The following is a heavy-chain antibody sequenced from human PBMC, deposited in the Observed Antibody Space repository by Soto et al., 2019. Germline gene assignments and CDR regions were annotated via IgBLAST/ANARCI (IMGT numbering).Heavy chain of an antibody. J-gene: IGHJ4*02. CDR3: AREIGRAIAAAGTTGSDY. CDR2: ISSSGSST. D-gene: IGHD6-13*01. V-gene: IGHV3-23*01. Sequence: PGGSLRLSCAASGFTFSSYAMSWVRQAPGKGLEWVSSISSSGSSTYYADSVKGRFTISRDNAKNTLYLQMNSLRAEDTAVYYCAREIGRAIAAAGTTGSDYWGQGTLVTVSS. CDR1: GFTFSSYA.